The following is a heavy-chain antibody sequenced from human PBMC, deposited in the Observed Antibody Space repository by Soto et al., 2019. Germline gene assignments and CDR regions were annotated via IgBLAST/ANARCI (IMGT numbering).Heavy chain of an antibody. V-gene: IGHV4-34*01. CDR1: GGSFSGYY. CDR2: INHSGST. CDR3: ARSYCSSTSCYEQIDY. D-gene: IGHD2-2*01. Sequence: SETLSLTCAVYGGSFSGYYWSWIRQPPGKGLEWIGEINHSGSTNYNPSLKSRVTISVDTSKNQFSLKLSSVTAADTAVYYCARSYCSSTSCYEQIDYWGQGTLVTVSS. J-gene: IGHJ4*02.